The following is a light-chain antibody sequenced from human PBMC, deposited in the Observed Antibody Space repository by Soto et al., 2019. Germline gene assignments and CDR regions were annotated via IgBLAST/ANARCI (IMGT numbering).Light chain of an antibody. J-gene: IGKJ1*01. CDR2: AAS. CDR1: QGIANS. V-gene: IGKV1-27*01. CDR3: QKYDSAPRT. Sequence: DIRMTQSPSSLSASVRDRVTITCRASQGIANSLAWYQQKPGKVPKLLIYAASTLQSGVPWRFSGSGSGTDFTLTISSLQPEDVATYYCQKYDSAPRTFGPGTKVDSK.